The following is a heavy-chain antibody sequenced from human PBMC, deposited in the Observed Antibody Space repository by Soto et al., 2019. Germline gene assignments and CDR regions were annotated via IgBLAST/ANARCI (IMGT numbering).Heavy chain of an antibody. CDR3: ARGMRYYYGMDV. J-gene: IGHJ6*02. CDR2: IDPSDSYT. V-gene: IGHV5-10-1*01. CDR1: GYSFTIYW. Sequence: GHSLKISCKGSGYSFTIYWISWVRQMPGKGLEWMGRIDPSDSYTNYSPSFQGHVTISADKSISTAYLQWSSLKASDTAMYYCARGMRYYYGMDVSGQGTTVTVSS.